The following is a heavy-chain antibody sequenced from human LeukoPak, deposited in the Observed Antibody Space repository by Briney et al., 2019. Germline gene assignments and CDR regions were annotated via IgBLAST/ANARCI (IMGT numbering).Heavy chain of an antibody. V-gene: IGHV3-21*01. CDR2: ISSSSSYI. Sequence: PGGSLRLSCAASGFTFSSYSMNWVRQAPGKGLEWVSSISSSSSYIYYVDSVKGRFTISRDNAKNSLYLQMNSLRAEDTAVYYCARDLIVGATGAGYYWGQGTLVTVSS. CDR3: ARDLIVGATGAGYY. J-gene: IGHJ4*02. D-gene: IGHD1-26*01. CDR1: GFTFSSYS.